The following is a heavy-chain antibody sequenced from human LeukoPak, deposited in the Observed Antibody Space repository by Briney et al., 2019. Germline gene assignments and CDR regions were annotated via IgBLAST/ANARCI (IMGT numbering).Heavy chain of an antibody. Sequence: GASVKVSCKASGGTFSSYAISWVRQAPGQGLEWMGGIIPIFGTANYAQKFQGRVTMTRDMSTSTVYMELSSLRSEDTAVYYCARDVSLVSEGYSSSWYDPSLNYFDYWGQGTLVTVSS. CDR1: GGTFSSYA. CDR2: IIPIFGTA. J-gene: IGHJ4*02. CDR3: ARDVSLVSEGYSSSWYDPSLNYFDY. V-gene: IGHV1-69*05. D-gene: IGHD6-13*01.